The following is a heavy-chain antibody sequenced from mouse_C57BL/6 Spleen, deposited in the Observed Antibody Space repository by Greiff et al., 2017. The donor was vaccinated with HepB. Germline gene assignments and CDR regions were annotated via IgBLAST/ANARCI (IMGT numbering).Heavy chain of an antibody. J-gene: IGHJ3*01. CDR1: GYAFSSSW. V-gene: IGHV1-82*01. CDR2: IYPGDGDT. CDR3: AKTAQATRGFAY. Sequence: QVQLQQSGPELVKPGASVKISCKASGYAFSSSWMNWVKQRPGKGLEWIGRIYPGDGDTNYNGKFKGKATLTADKSSSTAYMQLSSLTSEDSAVYFCAKTAQATRGFAYWGQGTLVTVSA. D-gene: IGHD3-2*02.